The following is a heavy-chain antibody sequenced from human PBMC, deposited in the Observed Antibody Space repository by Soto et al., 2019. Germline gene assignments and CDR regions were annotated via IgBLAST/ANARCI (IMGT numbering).Heavy chain of an antibody. J-gene: IGHJ6*02. CDR3: ARVFYYGLVTAKSYNMDV. CDR2: ISGSGGST. CDR1: GFTFSNYA. V-gene: IGHV3-23*01. Sequence: VQLLESGGDLVQPGGSLRLYCEASGFTFSNYAMSWVRQAPGKGLEWVSVISGSGGSTNYADSAKGRFTISRDNSMDTLYLDMKSLRDEDPAVYYCARVFYYGLVTAKSYNMDVWGPAPAVIVSS. D-gene: IGHD3-9*01.